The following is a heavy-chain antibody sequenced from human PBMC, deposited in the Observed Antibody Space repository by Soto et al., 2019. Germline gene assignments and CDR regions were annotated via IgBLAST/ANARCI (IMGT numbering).Heavy chain of an antibody. CDR1: GFTFSSYA. CDR3: ARGPTVDTATAGAFDI. CDR2: ISYDGSNK. V-gene: IGHV3-30-3*01. J-gene: IGHJ3*02. Sequence: GVSLRLSCAASGFTFSSYAMHWVRQAPGKGLEWVAVISYDGSNKYYADSVKGRFTISRDNSKNTLYLQMNSLRAEDTAVYYCARGPTVDTATAGAFDIWGQGTMVTVSS. D-gene: IGHD5-18*01.